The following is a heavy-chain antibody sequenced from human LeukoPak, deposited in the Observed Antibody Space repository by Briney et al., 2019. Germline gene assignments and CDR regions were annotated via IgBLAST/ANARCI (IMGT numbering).Heavy chain of an antibody. D-gene: IGHD3-22*01. CDR2: ISTYSGDT. CDR1: NYSFINYG. Sequence: ASVKVSCKAGNYSFINYGLTWVRQAPGQRLEWMGWISTYSGDTNYAQNFQGRVTLTRDTSTSTAYMDLNNLTPDDTAVYYCARVEYSSGRGDYWGQGTLVTVSS. V-gene: IGHV1-18*01. CDR3: ARVEYSSGRGDY. J-gene: IGHJ4*02.